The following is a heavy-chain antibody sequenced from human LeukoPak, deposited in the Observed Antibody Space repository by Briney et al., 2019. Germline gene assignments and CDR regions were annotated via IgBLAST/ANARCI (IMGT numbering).Heavy chain of an antibody. CDR1: GFTFGSYA. CDR2: ISASGIST. CDR3: AKGYYDSAEGHFDH. Sequence: GGSLRLSCAASGFTFGSYAMSWVRQAPGKGLEWVSAISASGISTYYADSVKGRFTISRDKSENTPYLRMNSLRAEDTAVYYCAKGYYDSAEGHFDHWGQGTLVTVSS. D-gene: IGHD3-22*01. J-gene: IGHJ4*02. V-gene: IGHV3-23*01.